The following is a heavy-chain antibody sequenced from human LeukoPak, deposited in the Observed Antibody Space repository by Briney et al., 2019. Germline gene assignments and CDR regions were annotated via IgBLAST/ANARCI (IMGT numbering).Heavy chain of an antibody. D-gene: IGHD3-10*01. CDR3: ARDQFGPNDY. CDR2: INSDGSST. V-gene: IGHV3-74*01. CDR1: GFTFSSYW. J-gene: IGHJ4*02. Sequence: GGSLRLSCAASGFTFSSYWMHWVRQAPGKVLVWVSRINSDGSSTSYADSVKGRFTISRDNAKNTLYLQMNSLRAEDTAVYYCARDQFGPNDYWGQGTLVTVSS.